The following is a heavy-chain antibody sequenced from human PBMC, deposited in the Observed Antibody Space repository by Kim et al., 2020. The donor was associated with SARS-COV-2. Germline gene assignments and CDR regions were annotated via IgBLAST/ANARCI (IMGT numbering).Heavy chain of an antibody. J-gene: IGHJ4*02. CDR1: GFTFSSYA. D-gene: IGHD3-9*01. CDR2: ISGSGGST. Sequence: GGSLRLSCAASGFTFSSYAMSWVRQAPGKGLEWVSAISGSGGSTYYADSVKGRFTISRDNSKNTLYLQMNSLRAEDTAVYYCAKGEVVIRYPKYLGAFDYWGQGTLVTVSS. CDR3: AKGEVVIRYPKYLGAFDY. V-gene: IGHV3-23*01.